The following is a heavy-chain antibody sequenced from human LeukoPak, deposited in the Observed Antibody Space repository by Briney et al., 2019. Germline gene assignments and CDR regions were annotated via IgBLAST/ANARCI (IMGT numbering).Heavy chain of an antibody. Sequence: SETLSLTCTVSGGSISSHYWSWIRQPPGKGLEWIWYIYYSGSTNYNPSLKSRVTISVDTSKNQFSLKLSSVTAADTAVYYCARRSRGYDSSGYYYVYHNWFDPWGQGTLVTVSS. CDR2: IYYSGST. J-gene: IGHJ5*02. CDR1: GGSISSHY. D-gene: IGHD3-22*01. V-gene: IGHV4-59*11. CDR3: ARRSRGYDSSGYYYVYHNWFDP.